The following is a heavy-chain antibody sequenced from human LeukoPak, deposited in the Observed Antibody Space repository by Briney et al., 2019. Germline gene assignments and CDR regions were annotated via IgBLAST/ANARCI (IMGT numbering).Heavy chain of an antibody. CDR3: ARAGYDSSGNMDY. Sequence: SETLSLTCTVSGGSISSSSYYWGWIRQPPGKGLEWIGSIYYSGSTYYNPSLKSRVTISVDTSKNQFSLKLSSVTAADTAVYYCARAGYDSSGNMDYWGQGTLVTVSS. V-gene: IGHV4-39*07. CDR1: GGSISSSSYY. J-gene: IGHJ4*02. D-gene: IGHD3-22*01. CDR2: IYYSGST.